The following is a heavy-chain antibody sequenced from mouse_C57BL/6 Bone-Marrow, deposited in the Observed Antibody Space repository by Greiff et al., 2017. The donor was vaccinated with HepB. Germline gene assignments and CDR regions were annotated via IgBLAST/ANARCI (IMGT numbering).Heavy chain of an antibody. CDR3: AREGFAY. Sequence: EVQLVESGGGLVKPGGSLKLSCAASGFTFSGYAMSWVRQTPEKRLEWVATISDGGSYTYYPDNVKGRFTISRDNAKNNLYLQMSHLKSEDTAMNYCAREGFAYWGQGTLVTVSA. CDR2: ISDGGSYT. J-gene: IGHJ3*01. CDR1: GFTFSGYA. V-gene: IGHV5-4*01.